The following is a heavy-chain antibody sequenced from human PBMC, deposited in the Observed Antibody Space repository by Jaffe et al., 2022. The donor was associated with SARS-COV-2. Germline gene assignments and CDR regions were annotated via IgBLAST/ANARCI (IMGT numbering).Heavy chain of an antibody. J-gene: IGHJ6*02. Sequence: EVQLLESGGGLVQPGGSLRLSCAASGFTFSSYAMSWVRQAPGKGLEWVSAISGSGGSTYYADSVKGRFTISRDNSKNTLYLQMNSLRAEDTAVYYCAKRGEGWLQLSNYYYYGMDVWGQGTTVTVSS. D-gene: IGHD5-12*01. CDR1: GFTFSSYA. CDR2: ISGSGGST. V-gene: IGHV3-23*01. CDR3: AKRGEGWLQLSNYYYYGMDV.